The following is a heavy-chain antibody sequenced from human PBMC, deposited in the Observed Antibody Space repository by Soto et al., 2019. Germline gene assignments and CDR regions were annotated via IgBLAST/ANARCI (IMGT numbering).Heavy chain of an antibody. CDR2: IIPIFGTA. CDR1: GGTFSSYA. Sequence: GASVKVSCKASGGTFSSYAISWVRQAPGQGLEWMGGIIPIFGTANYAQKFQGRVTITADESTSTAYMELRSLRSEDTAVYYCSRGRRYSSGNDYWGQGTLVTVSS. CDR3: SRGRRYSSGNDY. J-gene: IGHJ4*02. D-gene: IGHD6-19*01. V-gene: IGHV1-69*13.